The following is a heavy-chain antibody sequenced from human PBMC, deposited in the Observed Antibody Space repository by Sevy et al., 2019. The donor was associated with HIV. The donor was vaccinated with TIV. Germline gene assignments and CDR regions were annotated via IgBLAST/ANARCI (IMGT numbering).Heavy chain of an antibody. V-gene: IGHV3-23*01. CDR2: ITGSGGNT. CDR3: AREGGYSDQGMDV. CDR1: GYIFSSYT. D-gene: IGHD5-18*01. Sequence: GGSLRLSCAASGYIFSSYTMTWVRQAPGKGLEWVSGITGSGGNTYYADSVKGRFTISRDNAKKSLYLQMNSLRVEDTAVYYCAREGGYSDQGMDVWGQGTTVTVSS. J-gene: IGHJ6*02.